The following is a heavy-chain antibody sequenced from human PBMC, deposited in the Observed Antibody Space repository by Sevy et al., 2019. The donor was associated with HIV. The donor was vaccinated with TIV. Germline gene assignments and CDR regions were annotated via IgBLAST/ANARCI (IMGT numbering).Heavy chain of an antibody. J-gene: IGHJ6*02. CDR3: ARDTYDFWSGYYREGYYYYYYGMDV. CDR2: ISAYNGNT. V-gene: IGHV1-18*01. CDR1: GYTFTSYG. Sequence: ASVKVSCKASGYTFTSYGISWVRQAPRQGLEWMGWISAYNGNTNYAQKLQGRVTMTTDTSTSTAYMELRSLRSDDTAVYYCARDTYDFWSGYYREGYYYYYYGMDVWGQGTTVTVSS. D-gene: IGHD3-3*01.